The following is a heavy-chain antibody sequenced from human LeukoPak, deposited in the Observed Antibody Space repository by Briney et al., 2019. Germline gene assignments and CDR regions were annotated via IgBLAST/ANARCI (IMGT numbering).Heavy chain of an antibody. Sequence: SETLPLTCTVSGGSISSYYWSWIRQPPGKGLEWIGYIYYSGSTNYNPSPKSRVTISVDTSKNQFSLKLSSVTAADTAVYYCARSGGSGSYSLRYWFDPWGQGTLVTVSS. CDR3: ARSGGSGSYSLRYWFDP. D-gene: IGHD3-10*01. CDR1: GGSISSYY. J-gene: IGHJ5*02. CDR2: IYYSGST. V-gene: IGHV4-59*01.